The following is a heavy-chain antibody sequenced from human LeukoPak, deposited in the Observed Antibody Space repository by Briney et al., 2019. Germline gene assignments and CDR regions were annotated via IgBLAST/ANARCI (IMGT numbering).Heavy chain of an antibody. CDR2: ISSSSRHI. J-gene: IGHJ4*02. CDR3: ARSHIS. Sequence: GRSLRLSCAPSGFTFTSDSMNWVRQAPGKGLEWCSYISSSSRHIYYADSRKGRFTIARDNAKNSLYLQMNSLRAEDTAVYYCARSHISWGQGTLVTVS. V-gene: IGHV3-21*01. D-gene: IGHD1-14*01. CDR1: GFTFTSDS.